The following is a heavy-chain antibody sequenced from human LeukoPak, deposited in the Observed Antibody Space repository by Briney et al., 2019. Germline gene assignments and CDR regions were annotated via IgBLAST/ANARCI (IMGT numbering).Heavy chain of an antibody. CDR1: GYTFTSYD. CDR2: MNPISGNT. V-gene: IGHV1-8*03. Sequence: ASVKVSCKASGYTFTSYDINWVRQATGQGLEWMGWMNPISGNTGYAQKFQGRVTITRNTSISPAYMELSSLRSEDTAVYYCARGRITIFGVVIPDAFDIWGQGTMVTVSS. CDR3: ARGRITIFGVVIPDAFDI. D-gene: IGHD3-3*01. J-gene: IGHJ3*02.